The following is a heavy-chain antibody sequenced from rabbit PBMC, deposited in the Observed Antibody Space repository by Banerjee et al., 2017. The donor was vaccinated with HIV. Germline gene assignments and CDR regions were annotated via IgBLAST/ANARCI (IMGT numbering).Heavy chain of an antibody. V-gene: IGHV1S39*01. J-gene: IGHJ4*01. CDR1: GFDFSSYG. CDR2: IDPVFGST. Sequence: QEQLVESGGGLVQPGGSLKLSCKASGFDFSSYGVSWVRQAPGKGLEWIGYIDPVFGSTYYASWAKGRFTISKTSSTTVTLQMTSLTAADTATYFCARDLPISGGYSFDLWGQGTLVTVS. CDR3: ARDLPISGGYSFDL. D-gene: IGHD1-1*01.